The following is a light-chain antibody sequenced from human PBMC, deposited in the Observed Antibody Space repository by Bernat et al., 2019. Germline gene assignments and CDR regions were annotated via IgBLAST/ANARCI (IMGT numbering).Light chain of an antibody. CDR2: ASS. Sequence: RANQGITNYLSWYHPKPRKTPKLLIYASSSLQSGVQSMFSGSGSGTDFALTITILQPEDFAADYFLQGYSLQWKLGQGTMLEIK. J-gene: IGKJ1*01. CDR1: QGITNY. CDR3: LQGYSLQWK. V-gene: IGKV1-17*01.